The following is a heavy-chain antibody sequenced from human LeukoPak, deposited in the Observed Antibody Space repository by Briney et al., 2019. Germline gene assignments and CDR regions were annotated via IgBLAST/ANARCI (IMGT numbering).Heavy chain of an antibody. CDR1: GFTFSNYA. Sequence: GGSLRLSCAASGFTFSNYAMSWVRQTPGRGLEWVSTISSSGGGTYYADSVKGRFTISRDNAKNSLYLQMNSLRAEDTAVYYCARAISSGYPHAFDIWGQGTMVTVSS. D-gene: IGHD3-22*01. V-gene: IGHV3-23*01. CDR3: ARAISSGYPHAFDI. J-gene: IGHJ3*02. CDR2: ISSSGGGT.